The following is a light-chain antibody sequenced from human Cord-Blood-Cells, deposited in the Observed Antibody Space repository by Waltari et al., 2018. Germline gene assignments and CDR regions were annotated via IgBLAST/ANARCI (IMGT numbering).Light chain of an antibody. J-gene: IGLJ1*01. CDR1: SSDVGGYNY. V-gene: IGLV2-11*01. CDR3: CSYAGSYTYV. CDR2: DVS. Sequence: QSALTQPRSVSGSPGQSVTISCTGTSSDVGGYNYVSWYQHHPGKAPKLMTYDVSKRPSGGPDRFSGSKSGNTASLTISGLQAEDEADYYCCSYAGSYTYVFGTGTKVTVL.